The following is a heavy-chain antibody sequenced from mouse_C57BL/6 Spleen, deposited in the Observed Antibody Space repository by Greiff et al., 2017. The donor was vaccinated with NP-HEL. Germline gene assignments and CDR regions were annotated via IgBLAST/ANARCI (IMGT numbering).Heavy chain of an antibody. Sequence: VQLQQSGPGLVQPSQSLSITCTVSGFSLTSYGVHWVRPSPGKGLEWLGVIWSGGSTDYNAAFISRLSISKDNSKSQVFFKMNSLQADDTAIYYCAREGYDYAMDYWGQGTSVTVSS. J-gene: IGHJ4*01. D-gene: IGHD2-2*01. CDR2: IWSGGST. CDR3: AREGYDYAMDY. V-gene: IGHV2-2*01. CDR1: GFSLTSYG.